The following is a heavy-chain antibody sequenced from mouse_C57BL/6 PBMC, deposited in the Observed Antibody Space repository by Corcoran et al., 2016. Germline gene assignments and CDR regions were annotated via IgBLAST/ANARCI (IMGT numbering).Heavy chain of an antibody. D-gene: IGHD6-2*01. J-gene: IGHJ3*01. Sequence: QIQLVQSGPALKKPGETVKISCKASGYTFTTYGMSWVKQAPGKGLKWMGWINTYSGVPTYADDFKGRFAFSLETSASTAYLQINNLKNEDTATYFWARGLFAYWGQGTLVTVSA. CDR2: INTYSGVP. CDR3: ARGLFAY. V-gene: IGHV9-3*01. CDR1: GYTFTTYG.